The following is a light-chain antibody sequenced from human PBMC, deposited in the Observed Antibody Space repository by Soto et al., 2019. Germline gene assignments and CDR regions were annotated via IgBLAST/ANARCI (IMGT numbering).Light chain of an antibody. CDR3: MQGLHTQMVT. Sequence: DIVMTQSPLSLPVTPGEPASISGRSSQSLLHSNGYNYLDWFLQKAGQSTQLLIYLGSNRAYGVPDRFSGSVSGTDFTLKISSVEAEDVGVYFCMQGLHTQMVTFGQGTRLEI. CDR2: LGS. J-gene: IGKJ5*01. CDR1: QSLLHSNGYNY. V-gene: IGKV2-28*01.